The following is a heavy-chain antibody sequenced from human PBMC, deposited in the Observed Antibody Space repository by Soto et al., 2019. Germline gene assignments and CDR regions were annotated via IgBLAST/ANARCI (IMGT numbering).Heavy chain of an antibody. CDR2: ISYDESNK. J-gene: IGHJ4*02. Sequence: QVQLVESGGGVVQPGRSLKLSCLASGFTFNDYAMHWVRQAPGKGLEWVALISYDESNKDYADSVKGRFTISRDNSKNALYLQINSLRSEDTAVYYCAKLRLATYDFWGGCDSWGQGTLVNVSS. V-gene: IGHV3-30*18. CDR3: AKLRLATYDFWGGCDS. CDR1: GFTFNDYA. D-gene: IGHD3-3*01.